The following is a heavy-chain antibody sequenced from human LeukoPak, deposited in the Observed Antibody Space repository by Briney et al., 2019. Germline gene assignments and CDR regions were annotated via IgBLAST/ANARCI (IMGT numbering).Heavy chain of an antibody. Sequence: ASVKVSCKVSGYTLTELSMHWVRQAPGKGLEWMGGFDPEDGETIYAQKFQGRVTMTEDTSTDTAYMELSSLRSEDTAVYYCATVPLAVAGRGDWFDPWGQGTLVTVSS. CDR1: GYTLTELS. J-gene: IGHJ5*02. V-gene: IGHV1-24*01. CDR3: ATVPLAVAGRGDWFDP. CDR2: FDPEDGET. D-gene: IGHD6-19*01.